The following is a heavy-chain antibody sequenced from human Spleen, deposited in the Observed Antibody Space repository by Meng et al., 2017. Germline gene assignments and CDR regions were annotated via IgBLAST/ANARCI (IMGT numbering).Heavy chain of an antibody. Sequence: QVKLVQSGAEVKKSGPSVKVSCKSSGGTFSNYAISWVRQAPGQGLEWMGGIIPIFGTANYAQKFQGRVTITADESTSTAYMELSSLRSEDTAVYYCVRVPCSGGSCYWGLHDAFDIWGQGTMVTVSS. CDR2: IIPIFGTA. V-gene: IGHV1-69*01. CDR1: GGTFSNYA. J-gene: IGHJ3*02. CDR3: VRVPCSGGSCYWGLHDAFDI. D-gene: IGHD2-15*01.